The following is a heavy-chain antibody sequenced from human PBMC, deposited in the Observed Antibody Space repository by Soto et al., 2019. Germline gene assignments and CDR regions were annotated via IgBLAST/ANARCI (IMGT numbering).Heavy chain of an antibody. J-gene: IGHJ5*02. V-gene: IGHV3-21*06. CDR3: VRSGVAGTTPHTKNCFYP. CDR1: GFTFSIYT. Sequence: TGGSLSLSCVASGFTFSIYTMDWVRQAPGKGLEWVSSISGSGGDIYYADSLKGRFSISRDNAKNSLYLQMNSLRVDDTAAYFCVRSGVAGTTPHTKNCFYPWGQGTLGTVSS. CDR2: ISGSGGDI. D-gene: IGHD1-7*01.